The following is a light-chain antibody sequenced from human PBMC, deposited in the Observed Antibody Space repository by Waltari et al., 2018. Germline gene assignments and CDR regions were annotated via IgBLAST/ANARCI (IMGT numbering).Light chain of an antibody. Sequence: DIQMTQSPATLSASVGDRVTITCRASQSISTWLAWYQQKPGKSPNLLIYVSSSLESGVPSRFSGVGSGTEFTLTISGLQPDDVATYYCQQYNSFPITFGPGTRLEIK. CDR2: VSS. J-gene: IGKJ5*01. V-gene: IGKV1-5*03. CDR3: QQYNSFPIT. CDR1: QSISTW.